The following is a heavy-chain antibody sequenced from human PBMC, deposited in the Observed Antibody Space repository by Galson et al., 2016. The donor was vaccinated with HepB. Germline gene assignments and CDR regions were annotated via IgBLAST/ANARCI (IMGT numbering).Heavy chain of an antibody. CDR1: GFTFGSYA. CDR3: AENYDSSGYPVGAFDI. J-gene: IGHJ3*02. D-gene: IGHD3-22*01. Sequence: SLRLSCAGSGFTFGSYAISWVRQVPGKGLEWVSSFAGRGSITYFADSLKGRFTMPRDNSKNTLYLQMNSLGAEDTAVYYCAENYDSSGYPVGAFDIWGQGTMVTVSS. CDR2: FAGRGSIT. V-gene: IGHV3-23*01.